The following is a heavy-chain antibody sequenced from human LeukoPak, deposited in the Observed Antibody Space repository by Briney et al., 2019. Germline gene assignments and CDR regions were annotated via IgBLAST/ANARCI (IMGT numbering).Heavy chain of an antibody. CDR3: ARTRDLRYYFDY. J-gene: IGHJ4*02. V-gene: IGHV3-7*03. CDR2: IKQDGSEK. CDR1: GFTFSSYR. D-gene: IGHD3-3*01. Sequence: GGSLRLSCAASGFTFSSYRMNWVRQAPGKGLEWVANIKQDGSEKDYVDSVKGRLTISRDNAKNSLYLQMNSLRAEDTAVYYCARTRDLRYYFDYWGQGALVTVSS.